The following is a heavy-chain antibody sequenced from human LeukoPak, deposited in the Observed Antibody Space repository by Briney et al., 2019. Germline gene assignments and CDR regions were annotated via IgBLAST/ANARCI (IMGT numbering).Heavy chain of an antibody. J-gene: IGHJ5*02. D-gene: IGHD3-10*01. CDR1: GGTFSSYA. CDR3: ARVYYYGSGSYYSMNWFDP. V-gene: IGHV1-69*04. CDR2: IIPIFGIA. Sequence: GSSVKVSCKASGGTFSSYAISWVRQAPGQGLEWMGRIIPIFGIANCAQKFQGRVTITADKSTSTAYMELSSLRSEDTAMYYCARVYYYGSGSYYSMNWFDPWGQGTLVTVSS.